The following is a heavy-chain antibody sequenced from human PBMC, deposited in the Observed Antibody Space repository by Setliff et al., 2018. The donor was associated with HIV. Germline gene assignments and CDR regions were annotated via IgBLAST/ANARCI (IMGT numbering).Heavy chain of an antibody. CDR3: ARDQLWSKATFDI. Sequence: PGGSLRLSCAASGFSFSGYWMSWVRQAPGKGLEWVANIKEDGSEEYYVDSVKGRFTISRDNAKSPLYLQMNSLRVEDTAVYYCARDQLWSKATFDIWGQGTMVTVSS. V-gene: IGHV3-7*01. J-gene: IGHJ3*02. CDR1: GFSFSGYW. D-gene: IGHD5-18*01. CDR2: IKEDGSEE.